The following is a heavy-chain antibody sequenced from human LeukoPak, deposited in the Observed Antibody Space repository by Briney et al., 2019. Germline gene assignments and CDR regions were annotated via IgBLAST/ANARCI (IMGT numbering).Heavy chain of an antibody. J-gene: IGHJ4*02. Sequence: PGGSLRLSCAISGFTVTSYSMNWVRQAPGKGLEWVSYISSSSSIIYYADSVKGRFTISRDNAKNSLYLQMNSLRAEDTAVYYCAREDCSSTSCYSDFWGQGTLVTVSS. CDR1: GFTVTSYS. D-gene: IGHD2-2*01. V-gene: IGHV3-48*01. CDR2: ISSSSSII. CDR3: AREDCSSTSCYSDF.